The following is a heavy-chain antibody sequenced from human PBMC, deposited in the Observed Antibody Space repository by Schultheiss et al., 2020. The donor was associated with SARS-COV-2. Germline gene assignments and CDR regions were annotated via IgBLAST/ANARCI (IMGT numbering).Heavy chain of an antibody. CDR3: ARGLATVTRGYFDY. Sequence: SETLSLTCTVSGGSISSYYWSWIRQPAGKGLEWIGRIYTSGSTYYNPSLKSRVTISVDTSKNQFSLKLSSVTAADTAVYYCARGLATVTRGYFDYWGQGTLVTVSS. V-gene: IGHV4-4*07. CDR2: IYTSGST. D-gene: IGHD4-17*01. CDR1: GGSISSYY. J-gene: IGHJ4*02.